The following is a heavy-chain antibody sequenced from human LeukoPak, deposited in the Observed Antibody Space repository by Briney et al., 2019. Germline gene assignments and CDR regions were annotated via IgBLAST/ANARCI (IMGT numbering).Heavy chain of an antibody. CDR1: GFTFSGYY. D-gene: IGHD5-12*01. J-gene: IGHJ4*02. CDR3: ARESGYSFNF. CDR2: ISSTASTI. Sequence: GGSLRLSCAASGFTFSGYYMSWIRQAPGKGLEWASYISSTASTIYYADSVKGRFTISRDNAKSSLYLQMNSLRAEDTAVYYCARESGYSFNFWGQGTLVTVSS. V-gene: IGHV3-11*01.